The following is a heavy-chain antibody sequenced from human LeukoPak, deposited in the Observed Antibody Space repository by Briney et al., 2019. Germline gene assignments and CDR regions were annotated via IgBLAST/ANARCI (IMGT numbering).Heavy chain of an antibody. J-gene: IGHJ4*02. CDR2: ISRDGNST. D-gene: IGHD3-22*01. CDR1: GSTFHDYA. Sequence: GGSLRLSCAASGSTFHDYAMHWVRQPPGKGLEWVSLISRDGNSTYYAGSVKGRFTISRDNSKNSLYSQMNSLRTEDTAFYYCATNFGAYYYDTSGYYDFWGQGTLVTVSS. V-gene: IGHV3-43*02. CDR3: ATNFGAYYYDTSGYYDF.